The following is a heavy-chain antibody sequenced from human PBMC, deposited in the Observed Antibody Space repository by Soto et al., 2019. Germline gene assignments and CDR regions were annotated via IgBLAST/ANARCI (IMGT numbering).Heavy chain of an antibody. V-gene: IGHV3-48*01. Sequence: EVQLVESGGGLVQPGGSLRLSCAASGFTFSSYSMNWVRQAPGKGLEWVSYSSSSSSTIYYADSVKGRFTISRDNAKNSLYLQMNSLRAEDTAVYYCARGSYSAVIVGATIAFDIWGQGTMVTVSS. CDR1: GFTFSSYS. CDR3: ARGSYSAVIVGATIAFDI. J-gene: IGHJ3*02. CDR2: SSSSSSTI. D-gene: IGHD1-26*01.